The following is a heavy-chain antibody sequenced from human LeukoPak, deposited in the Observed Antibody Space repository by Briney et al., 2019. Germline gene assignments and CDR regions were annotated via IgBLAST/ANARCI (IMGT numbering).Heavy chain of an antibody. CDR1: GGSISSGDYY. D-gene: IGHD6-6*01. V-gene: IGHV4-30-4*01. Sequence: SETLSLTCTVSGGSISSGDYYWSWIRQPPGKGLEWIGYIYYSGSTYYNPSLKSRVTISVDTSKNQFSLKLSSVTAADTAVYYCAAGSSPGGYWFDPWGQGTLVTVSS. J-gene: IGHJ5*02. CDR2: IYYSGST. CDR3: AAGSSPGGYWFDP.